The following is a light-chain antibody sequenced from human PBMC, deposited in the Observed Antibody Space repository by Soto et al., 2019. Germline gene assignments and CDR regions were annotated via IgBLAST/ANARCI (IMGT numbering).Light chain of an antibody. J-gene: IGLJ1*01. CDR2: EVN. Sequence: QSALTQPPSASGSPGQSVTISCTGSTSDVGGYEYVSWYQQHPGKAPKLMIFEVNKRPSGVPDRFSGSKSGNTASLTISGLQAEDEADYYCCSYAGSYTYVFGTGTKLTVL. CDR3: CSYAGSYTYV. CDR1: TSDVGGYEY. V-gene: IGLV2-11*01.